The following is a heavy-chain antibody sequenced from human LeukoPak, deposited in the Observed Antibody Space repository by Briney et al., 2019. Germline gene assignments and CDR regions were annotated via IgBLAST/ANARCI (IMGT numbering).Heavy chain of an antibody. J-gene: IGHJ4*02. V-gene: IGHV3-43*02. CDR3: ATEPIAVAGTRDY. CDR2: ISGDGGST. D-gene: IGHD6-19*01. CDR1: GFTFDDYA. Sequence: GGSLRLSCAASGFTFDDYAMHWVCQAPGKGLEWVSLISGDGGSTYYADSVKGRFTISRDNSKNSLYLQMNSLRTEDTALYYCATEPIAVAGTRDYWGQGTLVTVSS.